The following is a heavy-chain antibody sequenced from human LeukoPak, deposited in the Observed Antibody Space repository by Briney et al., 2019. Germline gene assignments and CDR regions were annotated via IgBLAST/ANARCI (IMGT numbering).Heavy chain of an antibody. J-gene: IGHJ4*02. D-gene: IGHD3-22*01. CDR2: ISYDGSNT. Sequence: GGSLRLSCAASGFTFSSYGMHWVRQAPGKGLEWVAVISYDGSNTYYADSVKGRFTISRDNSKNTLYLQMNSLRDEDTAVYYCAKDGEEGYYYDSSGYGSSLDYWGQGTLVTVSS. V-gene: IGHV3-30*18. CDR3: AKDGEEGYYYDSSGYGSSLDY. CDR1: GFTFSSYG.